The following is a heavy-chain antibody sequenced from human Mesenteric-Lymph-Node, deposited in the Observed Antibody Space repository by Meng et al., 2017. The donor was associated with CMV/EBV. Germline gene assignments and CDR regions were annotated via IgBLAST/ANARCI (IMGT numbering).Heavy chain of an antibody. V-gene: IGHV3-23*01. CDR1: GFTFSSYA. CDR3: AKGIAARHDAFDI. Sequence: GESLKISCAASGFTFSSYAMSWVRQAPGKGLEWVSAISGSGGSTYYADSVKGRFTISRDNSKNTLYLQMNSLRAEDTAVYYCAKGIAARHDAFDIWGQGTMVTVSS. J-gene: IGHJ3*02. CDR2: ISGSGGST. D-gene: IGHD6-6*01.